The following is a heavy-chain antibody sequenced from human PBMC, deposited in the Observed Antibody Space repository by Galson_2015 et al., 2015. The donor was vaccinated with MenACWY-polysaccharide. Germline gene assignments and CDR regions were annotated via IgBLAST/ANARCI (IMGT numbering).Heavy chain of an antibody. V-gene: IGHV4-34*01. D-gene: IGHD3-22*01. CDR1: GGSFSGYY. CDR3: ARGPRYRYDSSGYYS. Sequence: SETLSLTCAVYGGSFSGYYWSWIRQPPGKGLEWIGEINHSGSTNYNPSLKSRVTISVDTSKNQFSLKLSSVTAADTAVYYCARGPRYRYDSSGYYSWGQGTLVTVSS. CDR2: INHSGST. J-gene: IGHJ4*02.